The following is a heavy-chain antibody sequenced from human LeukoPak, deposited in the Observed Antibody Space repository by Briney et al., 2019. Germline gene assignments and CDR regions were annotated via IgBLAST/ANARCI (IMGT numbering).Heavy chain of an antibody. J-gene: IGHJ4*02. CDR1: GGSISSYY. V-gene: IGHV4-59*01. CDR3: AKRAVAGNYFDY. CDR2: IYYSGST. D-gene: IGHD6-19*01. Sequence: PSETLSLTCTVSGGSISSYYWSWIRQPPGKGLEWIGYIYYSGSTNYNPSLKSRVTISVDTSKNQFSLKLSSVTAADTAVYYCAKRAVAGNYFDYWGQGTLVTVSS.